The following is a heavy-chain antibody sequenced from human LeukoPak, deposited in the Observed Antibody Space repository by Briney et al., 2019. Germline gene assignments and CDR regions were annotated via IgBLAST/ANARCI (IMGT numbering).Heavy chain of an antibody. CDR3: ARAYYDLWSGYSSLDNGFDS. CDR2: IYPGDFDT. V-gene: IGHV5-51*01. D-gene: IGHD3-3*01. Sequence: GQSLKISCKGSGYSFTSYWIGWARQMPGKGLEWMGIIYPGDFDTTYSPSFQCQVTISADKSISTAYLPWSSLKASDTAMYYCARAYYDLWSGYSSLDNGFDSWGQGTLVTVSS. J-gene: IGHJ4*02. CDR1: GYSFTSYW.